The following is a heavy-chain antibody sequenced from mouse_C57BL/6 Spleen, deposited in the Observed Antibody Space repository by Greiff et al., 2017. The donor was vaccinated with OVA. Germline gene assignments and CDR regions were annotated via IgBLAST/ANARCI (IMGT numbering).Heavy chain of an antibody. D-gene: IGHD1-1*01. V-gene: IGHV14-4*01. CDR2: IDPENGDT. Sequence: EVQLQQSGAELVRPGASVKLSCTASGFNIKDDYMHWVKQRPEQGLEWIGWIDPENGDTEYASKFQGKATITADTSSNTAYLQISSLTSEDTAVYYSTTIATVVAPDYWGQGTTLTVSS. CDR1: GFNIKDDY. J-gene: IGHJ2*01. CDR3: TTIATVVAPDY.